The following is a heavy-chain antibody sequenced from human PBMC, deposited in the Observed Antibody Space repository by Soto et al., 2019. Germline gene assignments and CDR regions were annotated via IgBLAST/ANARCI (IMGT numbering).Heavy chain of an antibody. D-gene: IGHD3-10*01. CDR3: TRDPFGSGNNYNWAYYYYGMDV. V-gene: IGHV3-48*01. J-gene: IGHJ6*02. CDR2: INTNGQTI. Sequence: TGGSLRLSCVGSGFTFSTSSFNWVRQAPGKGLEWVAYINTNGQTIYYADSVKGRFTISRDNGRKSLYLQMNRLRPDDSAVYYCTRDPFGSGNNYNWAYYYYGMDVWGQGTTVTVSS. CDR1: GFTFSTSS.